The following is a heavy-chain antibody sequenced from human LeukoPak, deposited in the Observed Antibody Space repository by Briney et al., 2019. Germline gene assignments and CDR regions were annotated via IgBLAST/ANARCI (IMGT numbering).Heavy chain of an antibody. CDR2: ISYDGSNK. D-gene: IGHD3-22*01. CDR1: EFTFSSYA. Sequence: GGSLRLSCAASEFTFSSYAMHWVRQAPGKGLDWVAVISYDGSNKYYADSVKGRFTISRDNSKNTLYLQMNSLRTEDTAVYYCARDCDTSGYYYCGMDVWGQGTTVAVSS. J-gene: IGHJ6*02. CDR3: ARDCDTSGYYYCGMDV. V-gene: IGHV3-30-3*01.